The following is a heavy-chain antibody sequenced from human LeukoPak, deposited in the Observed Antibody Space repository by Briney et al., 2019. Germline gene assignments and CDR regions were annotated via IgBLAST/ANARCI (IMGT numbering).Heavy chain of an antibody. J-gene: IGHJ4*02. V-gene: IGHV4-59*01. CDR1: GGSISSYY. CDR2: IYYSGST. CDR3: ARQEGSYFDY. Sequence: SETLSLTCTVSGGSISSYYWSWIRQPPGKGLEWIGYIYYSGSTNYNPSLKSRVTISVDTSKNQLSLKLSSVTAADTAVYYCARQEGSYFDYWGQGTLVTVSS.